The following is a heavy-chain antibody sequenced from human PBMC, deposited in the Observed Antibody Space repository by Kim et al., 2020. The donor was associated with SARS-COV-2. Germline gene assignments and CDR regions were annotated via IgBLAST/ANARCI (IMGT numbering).Heavy chain of an antibody. CDR3: ARRQFSSGWYYFDY. J-gene: IGHJ4*02. Sequence: YADSVRGRFTTSSDSAKITLYLQMNSLRAEDTAVYYCARRQFSSGWYYFDYWGQGTLVTVSS. V-gene: IGHV3-74*01. D-gene: IGHD6-19*01.